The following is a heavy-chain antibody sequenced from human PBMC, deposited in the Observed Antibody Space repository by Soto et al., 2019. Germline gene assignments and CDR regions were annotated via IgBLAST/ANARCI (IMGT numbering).Heavy chain of an antibody. CDR3: ARGDCVGGTCYSLAGSFYYYMDV. J-gene: IGHJ6*03. CDR1: GFTFSNYW. D-gene: IGHD2-15*01. Sequence: EVQLVESGGGLVQPGGSLRLSCAASGFTFSNYWMYWVRQAPGKGLVWVSRINSDGSVSSYADSVKGRLTISRDNVKNTLYLQMYSLRAEDTAVYYCARGDCVGGTCYSLAGSFYYYMDVWGKGPTVTVFS. CDR2: INSDGSVS. V-gene: IGHV3-74*01.